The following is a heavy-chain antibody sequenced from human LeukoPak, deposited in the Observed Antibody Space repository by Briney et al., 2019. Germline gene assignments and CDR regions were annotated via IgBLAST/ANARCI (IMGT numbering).Heavy chain of an antibody. V-gene: IGHV3-53*01. Sequence: GGSLRLPCAAPGFTVSSNYMSWVRQAPGKGLEWVSVIYSGGSTYYADSVKGRFTISRDNSKNTLYLQMNSLRAEDTAVYYCARELGDYFDYWGQGTLVTVSS. D-gene: IGHD3-10*01. CDR3: ARELGDYFDY. CDR2: IYSGGST. CDR1: GFTVSSNY. J-gene: IGHJ4*02.